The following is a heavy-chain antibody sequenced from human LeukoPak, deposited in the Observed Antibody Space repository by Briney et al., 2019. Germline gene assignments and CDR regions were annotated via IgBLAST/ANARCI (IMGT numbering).Heavy chain of an antibody. J-gene: IGHJ3*02. D-gene: IGHD3-3*01. CDR1: GFTFSSYA. CDR2: ISGSGGST. Sequence: PGGSLRLSCAASGFTFSSYAMSWVRQAPGKGLEWVSAISGSGGSTYYADSVKGRFTISRDNSKNTLYLQMNSLRAEDTAVYYCAKLYDFWSALARNAFDIWGQGTMVTVSS. V-gene: IGHV3-23*01. CDR3: AKLYDFWSALARNAFDI.